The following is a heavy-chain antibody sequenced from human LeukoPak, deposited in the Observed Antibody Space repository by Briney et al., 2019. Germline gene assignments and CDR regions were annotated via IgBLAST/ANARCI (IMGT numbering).Heavy chain of an antibody. D-gene: IGHD6-19*01. CDR1: GYTFTSYY. CDR2: INPSGGST. CDR3: ARGPYSSGWVSDAFDI. Sequence: ASVKVSCKASGYTFTSYYMHWVRQAPGQGLEWMGIINPSGGSTSYAQKFQGRVTMTRDTSTSTVYMELSSLRSDDTAVYYCARGPYSSGWVSDAFDIWGQGTMVTVSS. J-gene: IGHJ3*02. V-gene: IGHV1-46*01.